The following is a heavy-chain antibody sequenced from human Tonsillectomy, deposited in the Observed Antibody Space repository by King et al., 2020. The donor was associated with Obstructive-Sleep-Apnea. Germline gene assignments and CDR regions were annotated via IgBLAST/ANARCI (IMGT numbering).Heavy chain of an antibody. CDR1: GGSITNYY. J-gene: IGHJ4*02. Sequence: QLQESGPGLVRPSETLSLTCTVPGGSITNYYWGWIRQPPRKGLEWIGYIYYSVITDYNPALRGRVTISVDTSKNQLSLRVTSVTAADTAEYFCARWNEGFDYWGQGTLVTVSS. CDR2: IYYSVIT. CDR3: ARWNEGFDY. D-gene: IGHD1-1*01. V-gene: IGHV4-59*08.